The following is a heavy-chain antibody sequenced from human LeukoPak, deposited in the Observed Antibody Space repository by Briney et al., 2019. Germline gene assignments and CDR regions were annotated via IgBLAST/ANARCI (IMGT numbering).Heavy chain of an antibody. Sequence: GRSLRLSCAASGFAFSSYGMHWVRQAPGKGLEWVTVISYDGSKQYYADSVKGRFTISRDNSKNTLYLQMNSLRAEDTAVYYCARRRWDSYDVWGQGTLVTVSS. D-gene: IGHD5-18*01. CDR3: ARRRWDSYDV. CDR1: GFAFSSYG. J-gene: IGHJ4*02. V-gene: IGHV3-30*03. CDR2: ISYDGSKQ.